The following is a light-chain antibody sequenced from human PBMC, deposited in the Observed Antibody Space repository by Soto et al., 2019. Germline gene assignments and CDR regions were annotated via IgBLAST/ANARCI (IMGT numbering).Light chain of an antibody. Sequence: EIVLTQSPGTLSLSPGERATLSCRASQSVSSSYFAWYQQKPGQAPRLLIYGASTRATGVPDRFSGGGSGTDFTLTISRLEPEDFAVYFCQQYSSSPWTFGQGTKVEIK. J-gene: IGKJ1*01. V-gene: IGKV3-20*01. CDR1: QSVSSSY. CDR2: GAS. CDR3: QQYSSSPWT.